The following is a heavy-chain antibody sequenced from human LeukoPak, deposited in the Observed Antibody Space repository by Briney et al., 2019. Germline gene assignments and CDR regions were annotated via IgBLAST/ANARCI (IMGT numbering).Heavy chain of an antibody. CDR3: ARDPYNGSYGDDYYYYMDV. CDR2: INWNGGST. V-gene: IGHV3-20*04. D-gene: IGHD1-26*01. J-gene: IGHJ6*03. Sequence: GGSLRLSCAASGFTFSSYEMNWVRQAPGKGLEWVSGINWNGGSTGYADSVKGRFTISRDNAKNSLYLQMNSLRAEDTAVYYCARDPYNGSYGDDYYYYMDVWGKGTTVTISS. CDR1: GFTFSSYE.